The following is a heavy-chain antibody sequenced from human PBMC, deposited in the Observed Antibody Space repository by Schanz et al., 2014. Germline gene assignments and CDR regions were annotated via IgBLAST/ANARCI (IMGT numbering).Heavy chain of an antibody. D-gene: IGHD3-10*01. Sequence: QVQLVQSAPEVKKPGASVKVSCKASGYTFNNHGISWVRQAPGQGLEWMGWISGYNGDTNYAPKFQDRVTMTTDTSTGITSLELRNLKSDDTAVYYCARDRVSFVRGPLGVDWGQGTQVIVSS. V-gene: IGHV1-18*01. CDR3: ARDRVSFVRGPLGVD. CDR1: GYTFNNHG. J-gene: IGHJ4*02. CDR2: ISGYNGDT.